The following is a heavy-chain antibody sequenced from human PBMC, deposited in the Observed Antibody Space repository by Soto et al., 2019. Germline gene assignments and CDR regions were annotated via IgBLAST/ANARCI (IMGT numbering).Heavy chain of an antibody. CDR2: IIPIFGTA. V-gene: IGHV1-69*12. J-gene: IGHJ4*02. Sequence: QVQLVQSGAEVKKPGSSVKVSCKASGGTFSSYAISWVRQAPGQGLEWMGGIIPIFGTANYAQKFQGRVTITAGESTTTVYMELSSLRSEDTAVYYCARFASDYGDYGRPFDYWGQGTLVTVSS. CDR1: GGTFSSYA. D-gene: IGHD4-17*01. CDR3: ARFASDYGDYGRPFDY.